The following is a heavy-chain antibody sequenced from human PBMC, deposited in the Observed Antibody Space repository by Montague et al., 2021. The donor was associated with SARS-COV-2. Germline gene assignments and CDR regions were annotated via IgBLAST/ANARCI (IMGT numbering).Heavy chain of an antibody. CDR3: ASEVEIGWLSYFGN. CDR2: ADTSGIT. D-gene: IGHD3-22*01. V-gene: IGHV4-61*02. J-gene: IGHJ4*02. CDR1: GGSISSGTYY. Sequence: TLSLTCTVSGGSISSGTYYWSWVRQPAGKGLEWIGRADTSGITTYNLSLGSRITISIDTSANQFSLNLRSVTAADTAVYFCASEVEIGWLSYFGNWGQGTLVAVSS.